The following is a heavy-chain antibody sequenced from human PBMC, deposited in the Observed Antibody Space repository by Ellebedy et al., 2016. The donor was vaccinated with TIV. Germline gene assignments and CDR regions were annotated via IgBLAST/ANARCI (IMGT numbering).Heavy chain of an antibody. CDR2: ISSGSGYI. CDR3: ARGGYSSSWTREYYFDY. Sequence: GGSLRLSCAASGFTFSSYSMNWVRQAPGKGLEWVSSISSGSGYIYYADSVKGRFTISRDNSKNTLYLQMNSLRAEDTAVYYCARGGYSSSWTREYYFDYWGQGTLVTVSS. V-gene: IGHV3-21*01. CDR1: GFTFSSYS. D-gene: IGHD6-13*01. J-gene: IGHJ4*02.